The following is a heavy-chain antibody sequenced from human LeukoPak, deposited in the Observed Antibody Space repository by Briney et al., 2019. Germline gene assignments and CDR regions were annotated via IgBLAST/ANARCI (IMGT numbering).Heavy chain of an antibody. CDR1: GFTFSSYS. V-gene: IGHV3-48*04. D-gene: IGHD4-17*01. CDR2: ISSSSSTI. Sequence: PGGSLRLSCAASGFTFSSYSMNWVRQAPGKGLEWVSYISSSSSTIYYADSVKGRFTISRDNAKNSLYLQMNSLRAEDTAVYYCARYGTVTTLDYWGQGTLVTVSS. J-gene: IGHJ4*02. CDR3: ARYGTVTTLDY.